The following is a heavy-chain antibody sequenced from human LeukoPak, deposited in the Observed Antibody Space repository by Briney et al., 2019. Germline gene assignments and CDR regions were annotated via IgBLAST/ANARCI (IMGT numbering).Heavy chain of an antibody. J-gene: IGHJ6*02. CDR2: INHGGST. V-gene: IGHV4-34*01. Sequence: SETLSLTCAVYGGSFSGYYWSWIRQPPGKGLEWVGQINHGGSTNYHPSLKSRVTISVDTSRNQFSLKLSFVTAADTAVYYCASWTVTTYYYYAMDVWGQGTTVTVSS. CDR3: ASWTVTTYYYYAMDV. CDR1: GGSFSGYY. D-gene: IGHD4-17*01.